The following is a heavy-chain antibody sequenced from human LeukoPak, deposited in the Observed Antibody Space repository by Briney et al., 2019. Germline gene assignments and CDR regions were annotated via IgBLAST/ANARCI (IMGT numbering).Heavy chain of an antibody. Sequence: SVKVSCKASGGTFSSYAISWVRQAPGQRLEWMGRIIPILGIPNYAQKFQGRVSITAHKSTSTAYMELSSLRSEDTAVYYCAYYDSSYTTTYYFDYWGQGTLVTVSS. J-gene: IGHJ4*02. CDR1: GGTFSSYA. D-gene: IGHD3-22*01. CDR3: AYYDSSYTTTYYFDY. CDR2: IIPILGIP. V-gene: IGHV1-69*04.